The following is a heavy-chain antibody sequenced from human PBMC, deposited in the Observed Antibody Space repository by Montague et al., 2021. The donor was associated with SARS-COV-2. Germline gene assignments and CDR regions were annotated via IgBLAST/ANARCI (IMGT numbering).Heavy chain of an antibody. CDR2: IYYSGST. Sequence: SETLSLTCTVSGGSISSSSYYWGWIRQPPGKGLEWIGSIYYSGSTYYNPSLKSRVTISVDTSKNQFSLKLSSVTAADTAVYYCAGLGSPRITIFGVVTHNWFDPWRQGTLVTVSS. D-gene: IGHD3-3*01. CDR1: GGSISSSSYY. J-gene: IGHJ5*02. V-gene: IGHV4-39*01. CDR3: AGLGSPRITIFGVVTHNWFDP.